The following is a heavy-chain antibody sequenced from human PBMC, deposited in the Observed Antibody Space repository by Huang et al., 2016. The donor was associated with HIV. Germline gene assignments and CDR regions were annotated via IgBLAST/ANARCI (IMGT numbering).Heavy chain of an antibody. CDR3: ARQGGDCTSISCYLSWFDP. V-gene: IGHV4-39*01. CDR2: IHHMGTA. Sequence: QLQLQESGPGLVKPSQNLSLTCTVFGGSVSSRNYYWAWIRQTPGKGLAWIGSIHHMGTAYSTRSLRSRVSMIVDKSKNQFSLEVTSATAADSAIYYCARQGGDCTSISCYLSWFDPWGQGTLVTVSS. J-gene: IGHJ5*02. D-gene: IGHD2-2*01. CDR1: GGSVSSRNYY.